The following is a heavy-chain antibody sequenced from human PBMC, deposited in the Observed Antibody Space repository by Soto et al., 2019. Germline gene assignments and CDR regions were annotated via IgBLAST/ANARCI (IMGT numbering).Heavy chain of an antibody. CDR3: ARRGAYGDSYFDY. CDR2: IYHSGST. V-gene: IGHV4-30-2*01. J-gene: IGHJ4*02. Sequence: SETLSLTCAVSGGSISSGGYSWSWIRQPPGKGLEWIGYIYHSGSTYYNPSLKSRVTISVDRSKNQFSLKLSSVTAADTAVYYCARRGAYGDSYFDYWGQGTLVTVSS. CDR1: GGSISSGGYS. D-gene: IGHD4-17*01.